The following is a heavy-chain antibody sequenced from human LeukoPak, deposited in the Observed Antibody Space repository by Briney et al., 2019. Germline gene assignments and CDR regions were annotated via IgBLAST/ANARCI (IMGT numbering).Heavy chain of an antibody. CDR3: AKASHTQLGNFDY. CDR1: GGSISSGGYY. CDR2: IYYSGST. Sequence: SETLSLTCTVSGGSISSGGYYWSWIRQHPGKGLEWIGYIYYSGSTYYNPSLKSRVTISVDTSKNQFSLKLSSVTAADTAVYYCAKASHTQLGNFDYWGQGTLVTVSS. V-gene: IGHV4-31*03. J-gene: IGHJ4*02. D-gene: IGHD6-6*01.